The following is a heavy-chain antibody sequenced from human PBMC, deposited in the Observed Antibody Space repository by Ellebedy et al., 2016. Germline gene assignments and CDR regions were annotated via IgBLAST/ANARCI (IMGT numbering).Heavy chain of an antibody. CDR1: GFSFSSYW. V-gene: IGHV3-7*01. CDR2: IKQEGSEK. J-gene: IGHJ3*02. D-gene: IGHD4-23*01. Sequence: GESLKISCAASGFSFSSYWMSWVRQAPGKGLEWVANIKQEGSEKSYVDSVKGRFIISRDNAKNSLYLQMNSLRAEDTAVYYCARVGPVDHDAFDIWGQGTMVTVSP. CDR3: ARVGPVDHDAFDI.